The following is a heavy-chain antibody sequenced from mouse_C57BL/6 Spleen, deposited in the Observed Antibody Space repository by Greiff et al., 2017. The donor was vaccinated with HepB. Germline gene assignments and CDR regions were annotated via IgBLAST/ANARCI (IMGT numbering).Heavy chain of an antibody. Sequence: SLEWVATISDGGSYTYYPDNVKGRFTISRDNAKNNLFLQMSHLKSEDTAMYYCARDATFLYYFDYWGQGTTLTVSS. V-gene: IGHV5-4*01. CDR3: ARDATFLYYFDY. D-gene: IGHD6-2*01. CDR2: ISDGGSYT. J-gene: IGHJ2*01.